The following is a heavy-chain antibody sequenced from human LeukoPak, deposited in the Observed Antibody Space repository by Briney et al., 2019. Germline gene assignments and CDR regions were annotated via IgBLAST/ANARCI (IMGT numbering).Heavy chain of an antibody. V-gene: IGHV3-21*01. Sequence: GGSLRLSCAASGFTFSSYSMNWVRQAPGKGLEWVASISSSSIYIYYADSVKGRFTISRDNSKNTLYLQMNSLRAEDTAVYYCAKDIYRLLGSFDYWGQGTLVTVSS. J-gene: IGHJ4*02. CDR3: AKDIYRLLGSFDY. D-gene: IGHD2-15*01. CDR2: ISSSSIYI. CDR1: GFTFSSYS.